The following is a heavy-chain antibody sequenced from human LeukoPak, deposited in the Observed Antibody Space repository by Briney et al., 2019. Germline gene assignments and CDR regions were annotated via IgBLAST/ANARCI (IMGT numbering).Heavy chain of an antibody. CDR2: INHSGST. J-gene: IGHJ4*02. CDR3: ARGRVLSDY. Sequence: SETLSLTCAVYGGSFSGYYWSWIRQPPGKGLEWIGEINHSGSTNYNPSLKSRVTISVDTPKNQFSLKLSSVTAADTAVYYCARGRVLSDYWGQGTLVTVSS. CDR1: GGSFSGYY. D-gene: IGHD2/OR15-2a*01. V-gene: IGHV4-34*01.